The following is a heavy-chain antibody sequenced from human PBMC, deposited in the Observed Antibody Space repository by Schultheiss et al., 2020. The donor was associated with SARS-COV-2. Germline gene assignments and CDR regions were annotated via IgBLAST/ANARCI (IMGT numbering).Heavy chain of an antibody. CDR3: ARGVAADY. CDR2: INHSGST. Sequence: SETLSLTCAVYGGSFSGYYWSWIRQPPGKGLEWIGEINHSGSTNYNPSLKSRVTISVDTSKNQFSLKLSSVTAADTSVYYCARGVAADYWGQGTLVTGSS. V-gene: IGHV4-34*01. D-gene: IGHD2-15*01. CDR1: GGSFSGYY. J-gene: IGHJ4*02.